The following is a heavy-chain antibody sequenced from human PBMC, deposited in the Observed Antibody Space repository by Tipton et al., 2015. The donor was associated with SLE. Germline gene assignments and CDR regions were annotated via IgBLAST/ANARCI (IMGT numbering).Heavy chain of an antibody. CDR1: GFTFSSYS. CDR3: ARSKNSAFDI. D-gene: IGHD1-7*01. V-gene: IGHV3-21*01. J-gene: IGHJ3*02. Sequence: SLRLSCAASGFTFSSYSMNWVRQAPGKGLEWVSSISSSSRYIYYADSVKGRFTISRDNAKNSLYLQMNSLRAEDTAVYYCARSKNSAFDIWGQGTMVTVSS. CDR2: ISSSSRYI.